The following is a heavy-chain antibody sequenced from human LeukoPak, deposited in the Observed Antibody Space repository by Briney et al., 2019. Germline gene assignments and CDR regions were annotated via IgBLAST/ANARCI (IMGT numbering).Heavy chain of an antibody. V-gene: IGHV4-59*01. D-gene: IGHD1-26*01. Sequence: PSETLSLTCTVSGGSISSYYWSWIRQPPGKGLEWIGYIYYSGSTNYNPSLKSRVTISVDTSKNQFSLKLSSVTATDTAVYYCARGSSKWELLYSYWGQGTLVTVSS. CDR3: ARGSSKWELLYSY. CDR2: IYYSGST. CDR1: GGSISSYY. J-gene: IGHJ4*02.